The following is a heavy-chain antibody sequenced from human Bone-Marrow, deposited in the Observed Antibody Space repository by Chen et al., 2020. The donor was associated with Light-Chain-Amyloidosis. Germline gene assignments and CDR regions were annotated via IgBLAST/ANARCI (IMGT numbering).Heavy chain of an antibody. J-gene: IGHJ5*02. CDR2: INHSGSA. Sequence: QVELQQWGAGLLKPSETLSLTCGIHNGAFGDDYWTWIRQPPGKGLQWIAEINHSGSANYNSSLKSRTTISVDKSKNQVFLRMISVTAADTAVYYCARYEPHFSDSIISGYTAWGQGTSVTVSS. CDR1: NGAFGDDY. V-gene: IGHV4-34*01. CDR3: ARYEPHFSDSIISGYTA. D-gene: IGHD5-12*01.